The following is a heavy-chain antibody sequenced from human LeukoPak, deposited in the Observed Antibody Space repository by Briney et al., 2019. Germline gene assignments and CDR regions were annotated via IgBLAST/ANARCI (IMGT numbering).Heavy chain of an antibody. CDR2: IGKAGDT. V-gene: IGHV3-13*04. CDR3: VRGGYSGFDV. D-gene: IGHD5-12*01. Sequence: PGGSLRLSCAASGLTFSTYDMHWVRHATGEGLEWVSGIGKAGDTYYVGSVKGRFTISRENAKNSLYLQMNSLGSGDTAVYYCVRGGYSGFDVWGQGTVVTVSS. CDR1: GLTFSTYD. J-gene: IGHJ3*01.